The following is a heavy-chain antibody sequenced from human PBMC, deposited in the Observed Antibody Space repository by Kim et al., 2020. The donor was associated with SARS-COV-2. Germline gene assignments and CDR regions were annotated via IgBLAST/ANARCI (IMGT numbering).Heavy chain of an antibody. CDR3: AKVNSGWFGGPFDS. J-gene: IGHJ4*01. V-gene: IGHV3-30*18. CDR2: ISYDGRNR. D-gene: IGHD6-19*01. Sequence: GGSLRLSCVASGFTLSTYGMHWVRQAPGKGLEWVAVISYDGRNRNYADSVKGRFTISRDNSKKTLYLDVSSLRPEDTAVYYCAKVNSGWFGGPFDSWVHGTLVTVSS. CDR1: GFTLSTYG.